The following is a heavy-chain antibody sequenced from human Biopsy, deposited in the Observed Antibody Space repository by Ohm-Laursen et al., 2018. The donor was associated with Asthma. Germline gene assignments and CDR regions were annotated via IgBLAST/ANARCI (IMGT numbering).Heavy chain of an antibody. CDR3: ARTTYGDDGFDP. V-gene: IGHV3-53*01. CDR2: IYSGGTS. Sequence: SLRLSCTASGFTVSRDYMFWVRQAPGKGLEWVSVIYSGGTSHTADSVRGRFTISRDCSKNTLYLQMHSLRAADTAVYYCARTTYGDDGFDPWGQGTLVTVSS. J-gene: IGHJ5*02. CDR1: GFTVSRDY. D-gene: IGHD4-17*01.